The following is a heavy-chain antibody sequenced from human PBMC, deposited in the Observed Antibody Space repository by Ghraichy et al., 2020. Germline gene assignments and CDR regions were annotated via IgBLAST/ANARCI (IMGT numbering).Heavy chain of an antibody. V-gene: IGHV3-43*01. J-gene: IGHJ5*02. Sequence: LSLTFATSGFLFKTNTMHWVRQPPGKGLEYISLIGGDGRDKYYADSVRGRFTVSRDNSKNALYLQMNSLRSEDTALYFCVKDVNWGFDHWGPGTRVIVS. CDR1: GFLFKTNT. CDR3: VKDVNWGFDH. CDR2: IGGDGRDK. D-gene: IGHD7-27*01.